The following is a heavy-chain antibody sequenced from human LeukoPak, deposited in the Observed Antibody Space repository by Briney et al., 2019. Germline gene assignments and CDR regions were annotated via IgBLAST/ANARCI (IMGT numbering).Heavy chain of an antibody. V-gene: IGHV3-23*01. D-gene: IGHD6-19*01. Sequence: GGSLRLSCAASGFTFSTCAMGWVRQAPGKGLEWVSAISGSAASTYYADSVKGRFTISRDNLKDTLYLQMNSLRAEDTAVYYCAKGPLIEVAGTTWDYWGQGTLVTVSS. CDR1: GFTFSTCA. CDR2: ISGSAAST. CDR3: AKGPLIEVAGTTWDY. J-gene: IGHJ4*02.